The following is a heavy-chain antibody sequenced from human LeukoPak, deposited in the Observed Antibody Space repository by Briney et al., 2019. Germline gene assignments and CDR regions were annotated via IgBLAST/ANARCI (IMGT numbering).Heavy chain of an antibody. Sequence: ASVKVSCKVSGYTLSDLSMHWVRQAPGKGLEWMGSFALEDGEKIYAQKFQGRATMTEDTSTDTAYMELSSLRSEDTAVYYCATAFAGNLVDYWGQGTLVTVSS. CDR1: GYTLSDLS. CDR2: FALEDGEK. D-gene: IGHD1-1*01. CDR3: ATAFAGNLVDY. V-gene: IGHV1-24*01. J-gene: IGHJ4*02.